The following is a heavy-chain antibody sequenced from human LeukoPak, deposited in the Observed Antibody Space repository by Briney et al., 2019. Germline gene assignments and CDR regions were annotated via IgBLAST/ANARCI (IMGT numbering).Heavy chain of an antibody. CDR3: TKLNARDASDF. J-gene: IGHJ3*01. Sequence: PGESLRLSCAASGFTFSKDWMSWARQAPGKGLEWVGRIRNQLDGGTADYAAPVKGRITISRDDSTNTLYLQMHSLKTEDAGVYYCTKLNARDASDFWGQGTMVTVSS. CDR2: IRNQLDGGTA. CDR1: GFTFSKDW. V-gene: IGHV3-15*01. D-gene: IGHD4-23*01.